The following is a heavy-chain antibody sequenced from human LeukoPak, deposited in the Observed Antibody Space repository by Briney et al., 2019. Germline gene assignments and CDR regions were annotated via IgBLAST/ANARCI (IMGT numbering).Heavy chain of an antibody. CDR3: AKDADIVVVPAAIRFDY. J-gene: IGHJ4*02. CDR1: GFTLSSYA. V-gene: IGHV3-23*01. D-gene: IGHD2-2*02. CDR2: ISGSGGST. Sequence: PGGSLRLSCAASGFTLSSYAMSWVRQAPGKGLEWVSAISGSGGSTYYADSVKGRFTISRDNSKNTLYLQMNSLRAEDTAVYYCAKDADIVVVPAAIRFDYWGQGTLVTVPS.